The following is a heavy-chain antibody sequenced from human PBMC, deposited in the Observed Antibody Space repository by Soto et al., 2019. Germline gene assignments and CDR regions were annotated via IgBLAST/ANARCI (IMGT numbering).Heavy chain of an antibody. CDR2: ISGSGGST. V-gene: IGHV3-23*01. CDR3: AKPVGRDGYNTDAFDI. CDR1: GFTFSSYA. Sequence: EVQLLESGGGLVQPGGSLRLSCAASGFTFSSYAMSWVRQAPGKGLEWVSAISGSGGSTYYADSVKGRFTISRDNSKNTLYLQMNSLRAEDMAVYYCAKPVGRDGYNTDAFDIWGQGTMVTVSS. D-gene: IGHD5-12*01. J-gene: IGHJ3*02.